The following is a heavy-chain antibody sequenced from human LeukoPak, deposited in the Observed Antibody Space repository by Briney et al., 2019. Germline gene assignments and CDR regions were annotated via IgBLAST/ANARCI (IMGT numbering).Heavy chain of an antibody. V-gene: IGHV3-11*04. CDR3: ARDGSRSWSLNTWFDP. D-gene: IGHD6-13*01. Sequence: GGSLRLSCAASGFTFSDYYMTWIRQAPGKGLERVAYITNSGSILYYADSVKGRFTISRDNAKNSLFLQMNSLRAEDTAVYHCARDGSRSWSLNTWFDPWGQGTQVTVSS. J-gene: IGHJ5*02. CDR2: ITNSGSIL. CDR1: GFTFSDYY.